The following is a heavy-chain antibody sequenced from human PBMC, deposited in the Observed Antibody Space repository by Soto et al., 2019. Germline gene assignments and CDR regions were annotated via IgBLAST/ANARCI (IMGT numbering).Heavy chain of an antibody. CDR2: IIPIFGTA. V-gene: IGHV1-69*13. CDR3: ATSSVITYYYDSSGYYGEY. CDR1: GGTFSSYA. Sequence: ASVKVSCKASGGTFSSYAISWVRQAPGQGLEWMGGIIPIFGTANYAQKFQGRVTITADESTSTAYMELSSLRSEDTAVYYCATSSVITYYYDSSGYYGEYWGQGTLVTVSS. D-gene: IGHD3-22*01. J-gene: IGHJ4*02.